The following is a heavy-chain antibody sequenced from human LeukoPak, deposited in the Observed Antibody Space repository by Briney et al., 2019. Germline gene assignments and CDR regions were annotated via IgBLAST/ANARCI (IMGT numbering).Heavy chain of an antibody. CDR3: ARAPNPTYYDFWSGYSNWFDP. CDR1: GYTFTSYY. V-gene: IGHV1-46*01. J-gene: IGHJ5*02. CDR2: INPSGGST. Sequence: ASVKVSCKASGYTFTSYYMHWVRQAPGQGLEWMGIINPSGGSTSYAQKFQGRVTMTRDMSTSTVYMELSSLRSEDTAVYYCARAPNPTYYDFWSGYSNWFDPWGQGTLVTVSS. D-gene: IGHD3-3*01.